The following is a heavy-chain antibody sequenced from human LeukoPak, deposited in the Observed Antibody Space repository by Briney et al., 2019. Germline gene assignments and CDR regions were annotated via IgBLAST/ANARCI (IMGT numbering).Heavy chain of an antibody. CDR2: IYTSGST. J-gene: IGHJ5*02. D-gene: IGHD3-3*01. CDR3: ARDRNYDFWSGSSP. Sequence: SSETLSLTCTVSGGSISSGSYYWSWIRQPAGKGLEWIGRIYTSGSTNYNPSLKSRVTISVDTSKNQFSLKLSSVTAADTAVYYCARDRNYDFWSGSSPWGQGTLVTVSS. V-gene: IGHV4-61*02. CDR1: GGSISSGSYY.